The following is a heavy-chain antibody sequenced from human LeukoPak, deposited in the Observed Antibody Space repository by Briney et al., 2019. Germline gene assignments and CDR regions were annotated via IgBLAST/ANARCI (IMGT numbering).Heavy chain of an antibody. CDR2: IRHDGSIK. Sequence: GGSLRLSCAASGFIFSTYGMYWVRQAPGKGLEWVAFIRHDGSIKNYADSVKGRSTISRDNSKNTLYLQMNSLRAEDTAVYYCSKDSLADIDYWGQGTLVTVSS. J-gene: IGHJ4*02. V-gene: IGHV3-30*02. CDR3: SKDSLADIDY. CDR1: GFIFSTYG. D-gene: IGHD3-16*01.